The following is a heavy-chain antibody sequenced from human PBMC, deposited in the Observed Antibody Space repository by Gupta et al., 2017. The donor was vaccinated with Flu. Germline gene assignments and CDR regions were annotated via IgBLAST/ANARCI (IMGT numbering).Heavy chain of an antibody. CDR1: GFIFSSYA. J-gene: IGHJ4*02. Sequence: QVHLVESGGGVVQPGRSLGLSCEASGFIFSSYALHWVRQAQGKGLEWVAVLSYDGSDKYYADSGQGRFTISRDNSKNTVYLQMNSLRLEDTAAYYCARADSGYPKTGIVDYWGQGTLVTVSS. CDR2: LSYDGSDK. D-gene: IGHD5-12*01. CDR3: ARADSGYPKTGIVDY. V-gene: IGHV3-30*04.